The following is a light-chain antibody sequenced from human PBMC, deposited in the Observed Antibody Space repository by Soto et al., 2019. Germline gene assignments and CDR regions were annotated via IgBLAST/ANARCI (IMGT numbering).Light chain of an antibody. Sequence: DIVMTQSLDSLAVSLGERATINCKSSQSLYNSNNLNYLAWYQQKPGQPPKLLLYWASTRESGVPDRFSGSGSGTDFTLTISSLQAADVAVYYCQQYHSNPSTFGQGTKLEIK. CDR1: QSLYNSNNLNY. V-gene: IGKV4-1*01. CDR2: WAS. CDR3: QQYHSNPST. J-gene: IGKJ2*01.